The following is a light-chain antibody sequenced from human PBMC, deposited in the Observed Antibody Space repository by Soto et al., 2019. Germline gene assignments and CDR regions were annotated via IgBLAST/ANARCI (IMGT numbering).Light chain of an antibody. CDR3: QRAKSYSLR. CDR1: QSISSW. V-gene: IGKV1-5*03. CDR2: KAS. J-gene: IGKJ4*01. Sequence: DRPITNTPCVPSASVVDIAIITSRASQSISSWLAWYQQKPGKAPKLLIYKASSLQSGVPSRFSGSGSGTEFTLTISCLQPDDFTTYYCQRAKSYSLRFGGGTKVDI.